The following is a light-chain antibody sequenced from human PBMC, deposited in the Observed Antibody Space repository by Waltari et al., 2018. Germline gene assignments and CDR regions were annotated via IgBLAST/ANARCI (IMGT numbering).Light chain of an antibody. Sequence: ELVLTQSPDFLSVTPKQKVTITCRASQSVGSTLHWYQQKAHQSPKLLIKYASHSMPGVPSRFSGSGSGTDFTLTISSLEVEDAAAYYCHQSRSFPVTLGGGTEVEI. J-gene: IGKJ4*01. CDR1: QSVGST. CDR3: HQSRSFPVT. V-gene: IGKV6D-21*02. CDR2: YAS.